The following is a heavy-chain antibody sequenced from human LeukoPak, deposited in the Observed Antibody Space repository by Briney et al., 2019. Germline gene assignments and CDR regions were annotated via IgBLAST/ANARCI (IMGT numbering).Heavy chain of an antibody. CDR3: ARGGMQLVQGDY. D-gene: IGHD6-6*01. CDR2: ISSSSSYI. CDR1: GFTFSSYS. Sequence: PGGSLRLSCAGSGFTFSSYSMNWVRQAPGKGLEWVSSISSSSSYIYYADSVKGRFTISRDNAKNSLYLQMNSLRAEDTAVYYCARGGMQLVQGDYWGQGTLVTVSS. J-gene: IGHJ4*02. V-gene: IGHV3-21*01.